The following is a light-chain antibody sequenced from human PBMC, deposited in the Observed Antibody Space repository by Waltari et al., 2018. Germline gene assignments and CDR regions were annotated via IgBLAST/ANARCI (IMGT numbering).Light chain of an antibody. V-gene: IGLV2-23*01. Sequence: QTALTPPASLSGSRGQSFTISFPGARISVGVYHLVSWDQQHPHKAPQLMIYEDNKRPSGVSTRFSGSKSGNTGSLTISGPLAEDEDDYYCCSYAGSGTTWVFGGGTKLTVL. J-gene: IGLJ3*02. CDR1: RISVGVYHL. CDR3: CSYAGSGTTWV. CDR2: EDN.